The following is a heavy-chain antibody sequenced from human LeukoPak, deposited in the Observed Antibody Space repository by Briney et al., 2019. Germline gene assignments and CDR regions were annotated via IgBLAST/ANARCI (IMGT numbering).Heavy chain of an antibody. D-gene: IGHD1-26*01. CDR3: ARVGATTEHVDY. CDR2: IIPTLGIA. CDR1: GGTFSSYA. J-gene: IGHJ4*02. Sequence: SVKVSCKASGGTFSSYAISWVRQAPGQGLEWMGRIIPTLGIANYAQKFQGRVTITADKSTSTAYMELSSLRSEDTAVYYCARVGATTEHVDYWGQGTLVTVSS. V-gene: IGHV1-69*04.